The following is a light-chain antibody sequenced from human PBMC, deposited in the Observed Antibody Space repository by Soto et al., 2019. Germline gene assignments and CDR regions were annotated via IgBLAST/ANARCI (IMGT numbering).Light chain of an antibody. CDR2: DAS. J-gene: IGKJ4*01. CDR1: QSISTW. V-gene: IGKV1-5*01. CDR3: QQHNTYPLA. Sequence: DIQLAKSPSSLSTSVGDGGSITCLSSQSISTWLAGYQHKPRKAPKLLIYDASSLKSGVPSRFSGSGTRTELALSISSLQHDDFETYCSQQHNTYPLALGGGTKLDIK.